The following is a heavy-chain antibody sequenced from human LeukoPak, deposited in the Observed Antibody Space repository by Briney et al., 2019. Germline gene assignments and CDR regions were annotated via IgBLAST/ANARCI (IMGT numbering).Heavy chain of an antibody. CDR3: ARAAGSGSYYNGFDY. D-gene: IGHD3-10*01. Sequence: PSETPSHTCTDSGGSISSYYWSWFRQPPGKRLGWSGYIYYSGSTNYNPSLKSRGTISVDMSKPQFPLKLRSVTAADTAEYYCARAAGSGSYYNGFDYWGEGTLVTVSS. CDR2: IYYSGST. CDR1: GGSISSYY. J-gene: IGHJ4*02. V-gene: IGHV4-59*01.